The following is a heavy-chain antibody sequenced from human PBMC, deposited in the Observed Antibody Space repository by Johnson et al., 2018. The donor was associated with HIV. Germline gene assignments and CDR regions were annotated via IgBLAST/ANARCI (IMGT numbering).Heavy chain of an antibody. Sequence: VQLVESGGGLVQPGGSLRLSCAASGFTVSRTYMSWVRRAPGKGLVWVSGLYSGGSTHYADSLKGRLTISRDNSKNTVYRQMNSLGAEDTVVYYGARGYILTGYSGVFDMWGQGTMVTVSS. V-gene: IGHV3-66*01. CDR1: GFTVSRTY. CDR2: LYSGGST. J-gene: IGHJ3*02. D-gene: IGHD3-9*01. CDR3: ARGYILTGYSGVFDM.